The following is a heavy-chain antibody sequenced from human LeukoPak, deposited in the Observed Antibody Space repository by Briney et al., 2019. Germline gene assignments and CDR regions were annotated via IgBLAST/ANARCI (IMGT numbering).Heavy chain of an antibody. CDR1: GGSISSGGYY. CDR2: IYYTGST. D-gene: IGHD3-9*01. Sequence: SETLSLTCTVSGGSISSGGYYWTWIRQRPGKGLEWIGYIYYTGSTYYNPSLESRVTISVATSKNQFSLKLSSVTAADTAVYYCARSLGYDILTGYNRGWFFDLWGRSTLVTVSS. J-gene: IGHJ2*01. V-gene: IGHV4-31*03. CDR3: ARSLGYDILTGYNRGWFFDL.